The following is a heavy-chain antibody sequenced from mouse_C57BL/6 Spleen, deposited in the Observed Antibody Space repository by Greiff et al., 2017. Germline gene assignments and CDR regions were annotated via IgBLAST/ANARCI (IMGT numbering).Heavy chain of an antibody. CDR1: GYTFTDYY. Sequence: VQLQQSGAELVKPGASVKISCKASGYTFTDYYINWVKQRPGQGLEWIGKIGPGSGSTYYNEKFKGKATLTADKSSSTAYMQLSSLTSEDSAVCFCARKDYSNYGGAMDYWGQGTSVTVSS. V-gene: IGHV1-77*01. CDR2: IGPGSGST. J-gene: IGHJ4*01. D-gene: IGHD2-5*01. CDR3: ARKDYSNYGGAMDY.